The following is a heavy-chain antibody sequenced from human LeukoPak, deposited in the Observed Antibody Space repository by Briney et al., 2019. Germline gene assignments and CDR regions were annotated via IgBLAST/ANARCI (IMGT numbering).Heavy chain of an antibody. Sequence: SETLSLTCAVYGGSFSGYYWSWIRQPPGKGLEWIGEINHSGSTNYNPSLKSRVTISVDTSKNQFSLKLSSVTAADTAVYYCARMGRRPLTQYHLLQRGSNWFDPWGQGTLVTVSS. V-gene: IGHV4-34*01. CDR3: ARMGRRPLTQYHLLQRGSNWFDP. D-gene: IGHD2-2*01. J-gene: IGHJ5*02. CDR1: GGSFSGYY. CDR2: INHSGST.